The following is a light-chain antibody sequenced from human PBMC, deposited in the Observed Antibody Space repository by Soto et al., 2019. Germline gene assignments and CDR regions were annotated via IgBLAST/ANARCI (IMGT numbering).Light chain of an antibody. CDR1: SSDVGSYNL. V-gene: IGLV2-23*01. CDR3: CSYAGSSTLV. CDR2: EGS. J-gene: IGLJ2*01. Sequence: QSALTQPASVSGSPGQSITISCTGTSSDVGSYNLVSWYQQHPGKAPKLMIYEGSKLPSGVSNRFSGANSGNTASLTISGLQAENEADYYCCSYAGSSTLVFGGGTKVTVL.